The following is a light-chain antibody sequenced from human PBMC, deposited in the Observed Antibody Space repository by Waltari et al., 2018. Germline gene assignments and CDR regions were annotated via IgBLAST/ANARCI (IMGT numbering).Light chain of an antibody. J-gene: IGLJ3*02. CDR3: QTGGHGTWV. CDR2: VNSDGSH. V-gene: IGLV4-69*01. Sequence: QLLLTQSPSASASLGASVKLTCTLSSGHSTNVIAWLQKRPEKGPRFVMKVNSDGSHSKGDEIPDRFSGSSSGAERYLTISSLQSEDEADYYCQTGGHGTWVFGGGTKLTVL. CDR1: SGHSTNV.